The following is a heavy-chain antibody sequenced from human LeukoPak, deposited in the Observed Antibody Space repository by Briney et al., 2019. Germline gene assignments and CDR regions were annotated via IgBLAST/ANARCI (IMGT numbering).Heavy chain of an antibody. V-gene: IGHV3-53*01. J-gene: IGHJ4*02. Sequence: GGSLRLSCAASGFIVSNSYMSWVRQAPGKGLEWVSVLHTGGRTFYADSVMGRFTISTDNSKNTLFLQMNSLRAEDTAVYYCARDPSGNLYFDYWGQGALVTVSS. CDR1: GFIVSNSY. D-gene: IGHD6-19*01. CDR3: ARDPSGNLYFDY. CDR2: LHTGGRT.